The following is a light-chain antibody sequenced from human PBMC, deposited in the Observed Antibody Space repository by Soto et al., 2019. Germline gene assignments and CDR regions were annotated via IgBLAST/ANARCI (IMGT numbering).Light chain of an antibody. CDR3: SSYTSSSTLYV. CDR1: SSDVGGYNY. V-gene: IGLV2-14*01. Sequence: QSALTQPASVSGSPGQSITISCTGTSSDVGGYNYVSWYQQHPGKAPKLMIYEVSNRPSGVSNRFSGSKSGNTASLTISGLQAEEEADYYCSSYTSSSTLYVFGTGTKVIVL. CDR2: EVS. J-gene: IGLJ1*01.